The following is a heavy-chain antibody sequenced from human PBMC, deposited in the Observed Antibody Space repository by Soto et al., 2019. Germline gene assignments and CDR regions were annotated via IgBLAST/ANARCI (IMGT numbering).Heavy chain of an antibody. Sequence: GGSLRLSCAASGFTFSEYDMAWVRQAPGKGLEWVSGIGDSGSNIHYAESVKGRFTISRDNSKSTMYLQMNRLRAGDTAVYYCARDSVFYDSTGDFDYWGQGTVVTVSS. J-gene: IGHJ4*02. CDR3: ARDSVFYDSTGDFDY. CDR2: IGDSGSNI. D-gene: IGHD3-22*01. V-gene: IGHV3-23*01. CDR1: GFTFSEYD.